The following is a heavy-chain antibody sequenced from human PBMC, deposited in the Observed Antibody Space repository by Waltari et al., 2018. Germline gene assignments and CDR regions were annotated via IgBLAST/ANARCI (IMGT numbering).Heavy chain of an antibody. CDR3: AKDRYCNYISCYGGWVY. V-gene: IGHV3-23*04. J-gene: IGHJ4*02. CDR1: GFTFSSYA. Sequence: EVQLVESGGGLVQPGGSLRLSCAASGFTFSSYAMSWVRQAPGKWLAWFSVISGSGDNTYYADSVKGRFTISRDNSKNTLYLQMNSLRADDTATYYCAKDRYCNYISCYGGWVYWGQGNLVTVSS. D-gene: IGHD2-2*01. CDR2: ISGSGDNT.